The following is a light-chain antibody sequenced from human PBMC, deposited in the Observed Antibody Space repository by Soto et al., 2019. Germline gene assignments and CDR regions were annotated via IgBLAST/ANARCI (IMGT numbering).Light chain of an antibody. J-gene: IGKJ2*01. V-gene: IGKV3-15*01. CDR3: LQYNNWPYT. Sequence: EIVMTQSPATLSASPGERATLSCRVSQSVVSNLAWYQQKPGQAPRLLIYGSTTRATGIPARFSGRWSETEFTLTISSLQSEDFAFYYCLQYNNWPYTFGQGTKLEIK. CDR1: QSVVSN. CDR2: GST.